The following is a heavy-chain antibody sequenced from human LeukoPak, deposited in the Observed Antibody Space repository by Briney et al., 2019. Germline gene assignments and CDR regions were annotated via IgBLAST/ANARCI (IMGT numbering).Heavy chain of an antibody. CDR2: ISAYNGNT. CDR3: ARDKRIAAAGTDY. CDR1: GGTFSSYA. Sequence: ASVKVSCKASGGTFSSYAISWVRQAPGQGLEWMGWISAYNGNTNYAQKLQDRVTMTTDTSTSTAYMELRSLRSDDTAVYYCARDKRIAAAGTDYWGQGTLVTVSS. J-gene: IGHJ4*02. V-gene: IGHV1-18*01. D-gene: IGHD6-13*01.